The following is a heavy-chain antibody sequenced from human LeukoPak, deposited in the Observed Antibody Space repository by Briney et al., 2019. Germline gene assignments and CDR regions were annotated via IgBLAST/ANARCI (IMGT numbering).Heavy chain of an antibody. CDR2: INHSGST. V-gene: IGHV4-34*01. CDR1: GGSFSGYY. D-gene: IGHD3-9*01. J-gene: IGHJ4*02. Sequence: PSETLSLTCAVYGGSFSGYYWSWIRQPPGEGLEWIGEINHSGSTNYNPSLKSRVTISVDTSKNQFSLKLSSVTAADTAVYYCARFDWLLFFDYWGQGTLVTVSS. CDR3: ARFDWLLFFDY.